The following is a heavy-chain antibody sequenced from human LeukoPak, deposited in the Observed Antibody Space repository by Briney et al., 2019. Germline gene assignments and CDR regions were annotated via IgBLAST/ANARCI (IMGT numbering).Heavy chain of an antibody. V-gene: IGHV4-59*11. CDR3: ARLGIGAAAALFDP. CDR2: IYYSGST. D-gene: IGHD6-13*01. J-gene: IGHJ5*02. CDR1: GGSISSHY. Sequence: SETLSLTCTVSGGSISSHYWSWIRQPPGKGLEWIGYIYYSGSTNYNPSLKSRVTISVDTSKNQFSLKLSSVTAADTAVCYCARLGIGAAAALFDPWGQGTLVTVSS.